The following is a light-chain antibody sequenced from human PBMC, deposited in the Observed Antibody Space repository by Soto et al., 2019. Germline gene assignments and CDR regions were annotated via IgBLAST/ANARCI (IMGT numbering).Light chain of an antibody. CDR3: CSYAGSSTLRV. CDR1: SSDVGSYNL. V-gene: IGLV2-23*01. Sequence: QSVLTQPASVSGSPGQSITISCTGTSSDVGSYNLVSWYQQHPGKAPKLMIYEGGKRPSGVSNRFSGSKSGNTASLTISGLQAEDEADYYCCSYAGSSTLRVFGTGNKLTVL. J-gene: IGLJ1*01. CDR2: EGG.